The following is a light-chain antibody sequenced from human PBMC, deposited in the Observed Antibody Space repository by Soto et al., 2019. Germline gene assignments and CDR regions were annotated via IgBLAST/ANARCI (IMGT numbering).Light chain of an antibody. CDR1: NIGSKS. J-gene: IGLJ2*01. CDR3: QVWDSSSDHPDVV. Sequence: YELTQPPSVSVAPGKTARITCGGNNIGSKSVHWYQQKPGQAPVLVIYYDSDRPSGIPERFSGSNSGNTATLTISRVEAGDEADYYCQVWDSSSDHPDVVFGGGTKLTVL. CDR2: YDS. V-gene: IGLV3-21*04.